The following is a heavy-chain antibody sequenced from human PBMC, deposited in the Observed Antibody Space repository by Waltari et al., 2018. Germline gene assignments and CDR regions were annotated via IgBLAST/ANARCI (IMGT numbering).Heavy chain of an antibody. CDR2: IYHSGST. CDR1: GYSISSGYY. V-gene: IGHV4-38-2*01. D-gene: IGHD6-19*01. Sequence: QVQLQESGPGLVKPSETLSLTCAVSGYSISSGYYWGWIRQPPGKGLEWIGSIYHSGSTYYNPCLKSRVTISGDTSKNQFSLKLSSVTAADTAGYYCARAGGGYSSGWYYYYYGMDVWGQGTTVTVSS. CDR3: ARAGGGYSSGWYYYYYGMDV. J-gene: IGHJ6*02.